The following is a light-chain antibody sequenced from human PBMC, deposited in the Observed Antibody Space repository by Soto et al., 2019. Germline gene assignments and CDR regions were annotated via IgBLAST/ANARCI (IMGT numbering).Light chain of an antibody. J-gene: IGKJ4*01. Sequence: EILMTQSPATLSVSPGVRATLSRKAPPRGNQNLALYQKKPCQAPRLLIYGAFPRATGIPARFSGSGSGTEFTLTISSLQSEDFAVYYCQQYNNWPPGAFGGGTKVEIK. CDR1: PRGNQN. V-gene: IGKV3-15*01. CDR3: QQYNNWPPGA. CDR2: GAF.